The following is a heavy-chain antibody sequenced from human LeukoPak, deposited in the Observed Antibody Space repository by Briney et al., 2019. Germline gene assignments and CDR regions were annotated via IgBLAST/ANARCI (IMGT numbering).Heavy chain of an antibody. CDR2: ISAYNGNT. CDR1: GYTFTSYD. J-gene: IGHJ4*02. D-gene: IGHD3-22*01. Sequence: ASVKVSCKASGYTFTSYDINWVRQATGQGLEWTGWISAYNGNTNYAQKLQGRVTMTTDTSTSTAYMELRSLRSDDTAVYFCARGDYYDSSGYYYFDYWGQGTLVTVSS. V-gene: IGHV1-18*01. CDR3: ARGDYYDSSGYYYFDY.